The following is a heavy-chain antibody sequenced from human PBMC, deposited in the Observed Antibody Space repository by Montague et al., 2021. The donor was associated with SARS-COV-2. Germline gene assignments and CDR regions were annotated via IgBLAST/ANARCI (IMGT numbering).Heavy chain of an antibody. J-gene: IGHJ4*02. D-gene: IGHD6-19*01. Sequence: SETLSLTCALSGDSVSSRKWWAWVRQSPMKGLEWIGEVSRTGITTFNPSLKSRVTISLDVSKNLFSLNLTSVTAADTAIYYCSGGLTVAGTDYWGQGSLVTVPS. CDR1: GDSVSSRKW. CDR3: SGGLTVAGTDY. CDR2: VSRTGIT. V-gene: IGHV4-4*02.